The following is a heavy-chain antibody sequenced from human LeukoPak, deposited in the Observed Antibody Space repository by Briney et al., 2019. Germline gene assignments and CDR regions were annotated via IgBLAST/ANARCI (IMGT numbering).Heavy chain of an antibody. CDR1: GASISDTSYY. CDR2: ISYSGNT. V-gene: IGHV4-39*07. J-gene: IGHJ4*02. CDR3: ARAVGRSKQL. D-gene: IGHD6-13*01. Sequence: SETLSLTCTVSGASISDTSYYWGWIRQPPGKGLEWIGTISYSGNTYYNPSLKSRVTISVDTSKNQFSLKLSSVTAADTAVYYCARAVGRSKQLWGQGTLVTVSS.